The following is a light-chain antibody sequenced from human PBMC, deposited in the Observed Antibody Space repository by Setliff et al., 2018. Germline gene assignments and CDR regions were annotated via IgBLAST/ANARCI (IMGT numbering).Light chain of an antibody. CDR3: ISYLYSQTLYV. CDR2: DVI. Sequence: QSALTQPASVSGSPGQTIILSCTGTGSDVGGYDYISWYQLHPGKVPKLMIYDVINRPSGVSDRFSGSKSYNTASLTISGLQAEDEATYYCISYLYSQTLYVFGTGTKVTVL. J-gene: IGLJ1*01. V-gene: IGLV2-14*03. CDR1: GSDVGGYDY.